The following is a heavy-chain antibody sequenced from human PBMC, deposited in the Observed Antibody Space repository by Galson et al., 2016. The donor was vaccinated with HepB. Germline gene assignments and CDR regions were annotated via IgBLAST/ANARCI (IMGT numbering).Heavy chain of an antibody. CDR3: AKARLPYFSSTACSEGFDS. J-gene: IGHJ4*02. D-gene: IGHD2-2*01. Sequence: SLRLSCAASGFSFSTSGMSWVRQTSGRGLEWVSGITAGGGTTHYADSVKGRFTISRDNSKNTLYLQMNSLSAEDTAIHYCAKARLPYFSSTACSEGFDSWGQGTLVTVSS. V-gene: IGHV3-23*01. CDR1: GFSFSTSG. CDR2: ITAGGGTT.